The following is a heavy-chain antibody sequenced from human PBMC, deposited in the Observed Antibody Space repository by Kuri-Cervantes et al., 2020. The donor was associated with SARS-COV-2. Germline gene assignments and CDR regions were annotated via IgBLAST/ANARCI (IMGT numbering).Heavy chain of an antibody. D-gene: IGHD1-26*01. V-gene: IGHV3-30-3*01. CDR3: ARGMGAGATSWSFDY. CDR2: ISYDGSNK. J-gene: IGHJ4*02. CDR1: GFTFSSYA. Sequence: GESLKISCAASGFTFSSYAVHWVRQAPGKGLEWVAVISYDGSNKYYADSVKGRFTISRDNSKNTLYLQMNSLRAEDTAVYYCARGMGAGATSWSFDYWGQGTLVTVSS.